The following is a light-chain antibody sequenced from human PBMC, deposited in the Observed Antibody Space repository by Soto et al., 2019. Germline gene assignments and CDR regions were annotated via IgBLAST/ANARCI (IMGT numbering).Light chain of an antibody. J-gene: IGKJ5*01. V-gene: IGKV3-11*01. Sequence: EIVLTQSPGTLSLSPGERATVSCRASQSISTSLAWYQQKPGQAPRLLIYGASNRATGIPDRFSGSGSGTDFTLTISSLEPEDFAVYYCQQRSNWPIAFGQGTRLEIK. CDR2: GAS. CDR1: QSISTS. CDR3: QQRSNWPIA.